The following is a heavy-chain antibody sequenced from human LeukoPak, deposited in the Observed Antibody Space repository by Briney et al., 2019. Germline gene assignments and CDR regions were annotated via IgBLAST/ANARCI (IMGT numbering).Heavy chain of an antibody. Sequence: PGGSLRLSCAASGFTFSSYAMSWIRQPPGKGLEWIGYIYYSGSTNYNPSLKSRVTISVDTSKNQFSLKLSSVTAADTAVYYCARGSVVTLAFDIWGQGTMVTVSS. CDR3: ARGSVVTLAFDI. CDR1: GFTFSSYA. CDR2: IYYSGST. J-gene: IGHJ3*02. V-gene: IGHV4-59*01. D-gene: IGHD2-21*02.